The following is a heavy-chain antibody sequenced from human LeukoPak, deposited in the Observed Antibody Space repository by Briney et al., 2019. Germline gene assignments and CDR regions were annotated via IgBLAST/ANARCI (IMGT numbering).Heavy chain of an antibody. CDR1: GFTFSNYW. J-gene: IGHJ4*02. Sequence: GGSLRLSCAASGFTFSNYWMSWVRQAPGKGLEWVADIKEDGSEKNYVDSVKGRFTISRDNAKNSLYLQTNSLRAEDTAVYYCARAGQEWFGELGFDQWGQGTLVIVSS. D-gene: IGHD3-10*01. CDR2: IKEDGSEK. CDR3: ARAGQEWFGELGFDQ. V-gene: IGHV3-7*01.